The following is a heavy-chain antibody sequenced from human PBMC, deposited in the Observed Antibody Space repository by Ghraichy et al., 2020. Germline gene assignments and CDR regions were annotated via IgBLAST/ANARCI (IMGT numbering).Heavy chain of an antibody. D-gene: IGHD4-11*01. Sequence: GGSLRLSCAASGFTFSSYAMSWVRQAPGKGLEWVSAISGSGGSTYYADSVKGRFTISRDNSKNTLYLQMNSLRAEDTAVYYCAKSHSNYVPYLNWYFDLWGRGTLVTVSS. CDR2: ISGSGGST. J-gene: IGHJ2*01. CDR1: GFTFSSYA. V-gene: IGHV3-23*01. CDR3: AKSHSNYVPYLNWYFDL.